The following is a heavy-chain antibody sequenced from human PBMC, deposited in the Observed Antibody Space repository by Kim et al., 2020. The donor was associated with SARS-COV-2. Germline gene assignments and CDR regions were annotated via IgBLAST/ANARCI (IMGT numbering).Heavy chain of an antibody. D-gene: IGHD3-10*01. V-gene: IGHV3-30*02. Sequence: YADSVKGRFTISRDNSKNTLYLQMNSLRAEDTAVYYCAKPKGPGTDAFDIWGQGTMVTVSS. J-gene: IGHJ3*02. CDR3: AKPKGPGTDAFDI.